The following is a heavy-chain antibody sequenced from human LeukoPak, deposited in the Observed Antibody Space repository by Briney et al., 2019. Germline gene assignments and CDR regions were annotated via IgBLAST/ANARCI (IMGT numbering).Heavy chain of an antibody. CDR2: ISWNSGSI. CDR1: GFTFDDYA. V-gene: IGHV3-9*01. J-gene: IGHJ3*02. CDR3: ARDMTTAYYNPPAFDI. Sequence: PGGSLRLSCAASGFTFDDYAMHWVRQAPGKGLEWVSGISWNSGSIGYADSVKGRFTISRDNAKNSLYLQMNSLRAEDTALYYCARDMTTAYYNPPAFDIWGQGTMVTVSS. D-gene: IGHD4-17*01.